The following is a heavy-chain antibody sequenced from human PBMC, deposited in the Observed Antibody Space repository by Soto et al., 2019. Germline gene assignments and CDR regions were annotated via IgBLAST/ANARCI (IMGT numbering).Heavy chain of an antibody. J-gene: IGHJ6*02. CDR3: AREFPPGIAAAGPNYYGMDV. Sequence: GGSLRLSCAASGFTFSSYDMHWVRQATGKGLEWVSAIGTAGDTYYPGSVKGRFTISRENAKNSLYLQMNSLRAEDTAVYYCAREFPPGIAAAGPNYYGMDVWGQGTTVTVSS. CDR2: IGTAGDT. D-gene: IGHD6-13*01. CDR1: GFTFSSYD. V-gene: IGHV3-13*01.